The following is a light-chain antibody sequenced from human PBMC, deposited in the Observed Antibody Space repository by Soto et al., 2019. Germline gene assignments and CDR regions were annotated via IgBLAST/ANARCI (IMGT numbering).Light chain of an antibody. CDR1: QSVSSY. V-gene: IGKV3-11*01. CDR3: QQRSNWPLT. J-gene: IGKJ4*01. CDR2: HAS. Sequence: EILLTQSPSTLPLSPGERATLSCRASQSVSSYLAWYQQKPGQAPRLLIYHASNRATGIPARFSGSGSGTDSTLTISSLEPEDFEVYYCQQRSNWPLTFGGGTKVDIK.